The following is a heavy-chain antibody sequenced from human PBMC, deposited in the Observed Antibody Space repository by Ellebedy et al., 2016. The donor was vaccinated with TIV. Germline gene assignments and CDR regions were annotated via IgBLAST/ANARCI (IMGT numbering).Heavy chain of an antibody. D-gene: IGHD6-19*01. CDR1: GFTFSNFG. V-gene: IGHV3-15*01. Sequence: GGSLRLSCSASGFTFSNFGMNWVRQAPGKGLAWVGCIKSKTDGGTTDYAAPVKGRFTITRDDSKNTLYLQMNSLKTEDTAVYYCTTSSGWYKVFDYWGQGTLVTVSS. J-gene: IGHJ4*02. CDR2: IKSKTDGGTT. CDR3: TTSSGWYKVFDY.